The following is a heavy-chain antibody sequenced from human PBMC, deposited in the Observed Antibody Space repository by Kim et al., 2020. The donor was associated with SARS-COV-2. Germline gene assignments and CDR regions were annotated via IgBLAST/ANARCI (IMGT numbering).Heavy chain of an antibody. Sequence: GWSLRLSCAASGFTFSSYDMHWVRQATGKGLEWVSVIGTAGDTYNTGSVKGRFTISRENAKNSLYLQMNSLRAGDTAVYYCARGTNYDYVGGSYPQGAFDIWGQRTMVTVSS. V-gene: IGHV3-13*04. D-gene: IGHD3-16*02. CDR3: ARGTNYDYVGGSYPQGAFDI. CDR2: IGTAGDT. J-gene: IGHJ3*02. CDR1: GFTFSSYD.